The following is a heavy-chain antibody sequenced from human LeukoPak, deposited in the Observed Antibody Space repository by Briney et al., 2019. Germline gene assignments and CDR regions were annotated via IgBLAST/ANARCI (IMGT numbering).Heavy chain of an antibody. CDR1: GGSFSGYY. J-gene: IGHJ4*02. V-gene: IGHV4-34*01. D-gene: IGHD3-22*01. CDR3: ARGPPTDYYDSSGFYYVLDY. CDR2: INHSGST. Sequence: SETLSLTCAVYGGSFSGYYWSWIRQPPGKGLEWIGEINHSGSTNYNPSLKSRVTISVDTSKNQFSLKLSSVTAADTAVYFCARGPPTDYYDSSGFYYVLDYWGQGTLATVSS.